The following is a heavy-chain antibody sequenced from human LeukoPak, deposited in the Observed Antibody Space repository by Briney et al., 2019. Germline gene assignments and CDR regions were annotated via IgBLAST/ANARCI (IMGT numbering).Heavy chain of an antibody. J-gene: IGHJ6*02. Sequence: GGSLRLSCAASGFTFSSYAMHWVRQAPGKGLKWVAVISYDGSNKYYADSVKGRFTISRDNSKNTLYLQMNSLRAEDTAVYYCARVYLPAMYSSGSYYGMDIWGQGTTVTVSS. D-gene: IGHD6-19*01. CDR2: ISYDGSNK. CDR3: ARVYLPAMYSSGSYYGMDI. CDR1: GFTFSSYA. V-gene: IGHV3-30-3*01.